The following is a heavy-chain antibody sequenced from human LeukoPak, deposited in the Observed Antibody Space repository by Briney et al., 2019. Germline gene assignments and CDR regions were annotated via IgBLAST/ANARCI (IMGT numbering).Heavy chain of an antibody. CDR1: GGSISSSSYY. Sequence: SETLFLTCTVSGGSISSSSYYWGWIRQPPGKGLEWIGSIYYSGSTYYNPSLKSRVTISVDTSKNQFSLKLSSVTAADTAVYYCARGLRYRFDPWGQGTLVTVSS. V-gene: IGHV4-39*07. CDR2: IYYSGST. CDR3: ARGLRYRFDP. J-gene: IGHJ5*02. D-gene: IGHD3-9*01.